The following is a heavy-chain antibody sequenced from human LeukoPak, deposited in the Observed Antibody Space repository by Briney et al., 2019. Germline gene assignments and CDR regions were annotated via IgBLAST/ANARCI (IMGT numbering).Heavy chain of an antibody. CDR3: ARILVTPDTIEYCSGGSCYFDY. Sequence: SGGSLRLSCAASGFTVSSSYMSWVRQAPGKGLEWVSVIYSGGSTYYADSVKGRFTISRDNSKNTLYLQMNSLRAEDTAVYYCARILVTPDTIEYCSGGSCYFDYWGQGTLVAVSS. V-gene: IGHV3-53*01. CDR1: GFTVSSSY. J-gene: IGHJ4*02. CDR2: IYSGGST. D-gene: IGHD2-15*01.